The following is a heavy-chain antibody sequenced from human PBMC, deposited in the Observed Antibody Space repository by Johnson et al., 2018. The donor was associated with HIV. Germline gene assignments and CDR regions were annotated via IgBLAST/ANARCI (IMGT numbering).Heavy chain of an antibody. CDR2: IWYDGSNK. CDR3: ASTKGIQLWLDAFDI. Sequence: QVQLVESGGGVVQPGRSLRLSCAASGFTFSSYGMHWVRQAPGKGLEWVAVIWYDGSNKYYADSVKGRFTISRDNSKNTLYLQMNSLIAEDTAVYYCASTKGIQLWLDAFDIWGQGTMVTVSS. D-gene: IGHD5-18*01. J-gene: IGHJ3*02. CDR1: GFTFSSYG. V-gene: IGHV3-33*01.